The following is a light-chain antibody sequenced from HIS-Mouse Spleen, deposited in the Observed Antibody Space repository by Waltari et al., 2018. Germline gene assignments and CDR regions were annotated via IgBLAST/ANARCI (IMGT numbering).Light chain of an antibody. CDR3: SSYTSSSFNVV. V-gene: IGLV2-14*03. J-gene: IGLJ2*01. CDR1: STDVCGYNY. CDR2: DVS. Sequence: QSALTQPASVSGSPGQPITLSCTGPSTDVCGYNYVSRYQQHPGKAPTLMIYDVSNRPSGVSNRFSGSKSGNTASLTISGLQAEDEADYYCSSYTSSSFNVVFGGGTKLTVL.